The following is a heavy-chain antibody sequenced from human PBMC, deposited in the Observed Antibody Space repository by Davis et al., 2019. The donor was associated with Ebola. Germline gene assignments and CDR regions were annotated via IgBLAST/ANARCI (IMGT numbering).Heavy chain of an antibody. CDR3: ARDISTTVSAFDI. J-gene: IGHJ3*02. V-gene: IGHV4-59*01. CDR1: AGSISSYY. D-gene: IGHD2/OR15-2a*01. CDR2: IYYSGSA. Sequence: PGGSLRLSCTVSAGSISSYYWSWIRQPPGKGLEWIGYIYYSGSANYNPSLTSRVAISVDTSKNQFSLKLSSVTAADTAVYYCARDISTTVSAFDIWGQGTMVTVSS.